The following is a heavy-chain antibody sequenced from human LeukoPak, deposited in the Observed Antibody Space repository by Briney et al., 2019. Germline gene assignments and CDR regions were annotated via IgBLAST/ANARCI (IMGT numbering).Heavy chain of an antibody. Sequence: GGSLRLSCAASGFTFSTYAMHWVRQTPGKGLEWVAVRAFYADSVKGRFTISRDNSKNTMSVQMDDLRAEDTAVYYCTRYNNDHFDYWGQGTLVTVSS. CDR2: RA. CDR1: GFTFSTYA. V-gene: IGHV3-30*04. J-gene: IGHJ4*02. D-gene: IGHD1-14*01. CDR3: TRYNNDHFDY.